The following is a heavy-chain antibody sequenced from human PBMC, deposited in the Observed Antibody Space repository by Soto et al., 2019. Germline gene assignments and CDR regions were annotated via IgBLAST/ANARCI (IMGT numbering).Heavy chain of an antibody. Sequence: EVQLVESGGGLVQPGGSLRLSCAASGFTFNSYWMHWVRQVPGEGLVWVSRINNDGSDTDYADSVKGRFIISRDNAKNTLYLYMNGLRDADTPVYYCVVDQPAEAQLFDYWGQGTLVTVSS. V-gene: IGHV3-74*01. J-gene: IGHJ4*01. D-gene: IGHD1-1*01. CDR1: GFTFNSYW. CDR3: VVDQPAEAQLFDY. CDR2: INNDGSDT.